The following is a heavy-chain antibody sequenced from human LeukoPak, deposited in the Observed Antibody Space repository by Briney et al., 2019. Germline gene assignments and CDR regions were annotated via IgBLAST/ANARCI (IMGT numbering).Heavy chain of an antibody. CDR3: ARGTYPPQLIDY. CDR2: INSDSDDI. CDR1: GFTFSLYA. D-gene: IGHD5-18*01. J-gene: IGHJ4*02. V-gene: IGHV3-21*05. Sequence: GGSLRLSCAASGFTFSLYATDWVRHAPGKGREWVSYINSDSDDIHYADSVKGRFTISRDSAKNSLYLQLNSLRAEDTAVYHWARGTYPPQLIDYWGQGTLVTVSS.